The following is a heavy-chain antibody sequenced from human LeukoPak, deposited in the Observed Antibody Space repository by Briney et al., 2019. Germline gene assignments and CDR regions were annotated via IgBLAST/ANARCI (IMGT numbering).Heavy chain of an antibody. CDR3: ARRSSGWLQVPLDY. CDR2: INHSGST. D-gene: IGHD6-19*01. CDR1: GGSFSGYY. J-gene: IGHJ4*02. Sequence: SETLSLTCAVYGGSFSGYYWSWIRQPPGKGLEWTGEINHSGSTNYNPSLKSRVTISVDTSKNQFSLKLSSVTAADTAVYYCARRSSGWLQVPLDYWGQGTLVTVSS. V-gene: IGHV4-34*01.